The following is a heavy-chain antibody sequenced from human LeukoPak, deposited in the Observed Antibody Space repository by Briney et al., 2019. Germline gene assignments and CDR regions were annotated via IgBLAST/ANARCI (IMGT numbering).Heavy chain of an antibody. CDR1: SGSISTINW. Sequence: PSETLSLTCAVSSGSISTINWCSWVRQSPGQGLGWIGEISHSGNTNYSPSLKSRVTISVDRSKNQFSLHLTSVTAADTAVYYCARGRLVVAPLDLWGRGTLVTVSS. D-gene: IGHD5-12*01. CDR2: ISHSGNT. J-gene: IGHJ2*01. V-gene: IGHV4-4*02. CDR3: ARGRLVVAPLDL.